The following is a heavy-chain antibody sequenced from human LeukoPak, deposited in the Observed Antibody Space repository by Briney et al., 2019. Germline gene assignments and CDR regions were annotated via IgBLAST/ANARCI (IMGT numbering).Heavy chain of an antibody. J-gene: IGHJ4*02. V-gene: IGHV3-30*02. D-gene: IGHD3-10*01. CDR1: GFTFSSYG. Sequence: GGSLRLSCGASGFTFSSYGMLWVRQAPGKGREGVTFIRYEGSNKYYADSVKGRFTISRDNSKNTLYLQMHSLRAEDTAVYYCAKDDYGSGSFKDYWGQGTLVTVSS. CDR3: AKDDYGSGSFKDY. CDR2: IRYEGSNK.